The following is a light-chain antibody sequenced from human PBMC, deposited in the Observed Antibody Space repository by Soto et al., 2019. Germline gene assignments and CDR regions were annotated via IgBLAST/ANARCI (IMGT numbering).Light chain of an antibody. CDR3: QHYSAFSVT. V-gene: IGKV1-5*03. CDR2: KAS. J-gene: IGKJ1*01. CDR1: QSIGDL. Sequence: DIQMTQSPSTLSASVEDRVTITCRASQSIGDLLAWYQQKPGEAPKRLIYKASYLESGVPSRFSGSESGTEFTLTISSLQPEDLATYYCQHYSAFSVTFGQGTKVDIK.